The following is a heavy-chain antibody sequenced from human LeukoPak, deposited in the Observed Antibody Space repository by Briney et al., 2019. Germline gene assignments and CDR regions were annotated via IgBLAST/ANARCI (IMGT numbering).Heavy chain of an antibody. CDR1: GFTFSSYS. V-gene: IGHV3-21*01. J-gene: IGHJ4*02. CDR3: ARDRSDYYDSSGYYRGELDY. D-gene: IGHD3-22*01. CDR2: ISSSSSYI. Sequence: PGGSLRLSCAASGFTFSSYSMNWVRQAPGKGLEWVSSISSSSSYIFYADSVKGRFTISRDNAKNSLYLQMNSLRAEDTAVYCCARDRSDYYDSSGYYRGELDYWGQGTLVTVSS.